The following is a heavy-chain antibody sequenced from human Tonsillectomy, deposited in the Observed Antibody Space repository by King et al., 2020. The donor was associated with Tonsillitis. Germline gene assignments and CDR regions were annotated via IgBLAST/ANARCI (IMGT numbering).Heavy chain of an antibody. CDR3: GVTTYYYYGMDV. J-gene: IGHJ6*02. CDR1: GFSFGDYA. V-gene: IGHV3-49*04. D-gene: IGHD4-11*01. Sequence: VQLVESGGDLVQPGRSLRLSCTASGFSFGDYAMGWVRQAPGKGLEWVGFIRSNAYGGTTEYAASVKGRFTISRDDSKSIAYLQMNSLKTEDTAVYYCGVTTYYYYGMDVWGQGTTVTVSS. CDR2: IRSNAYGGTT.